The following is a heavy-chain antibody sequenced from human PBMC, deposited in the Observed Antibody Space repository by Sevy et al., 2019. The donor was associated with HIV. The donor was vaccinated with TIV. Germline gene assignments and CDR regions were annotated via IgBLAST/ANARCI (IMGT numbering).Heavy chain of an antibody. V-gene: IGHV4-59*08. CDR3: ARRNDFDI. CDR1: GGSINSDH. CDR2: VYYTGGT. J-gene: IGHJ3*02. Sequence: SETLSLTCTVSGGSINSDHWNWIRQPPGKGLEWFGYVYYTGGTNYNPSLKNRVTISVDSTMNQFSLNLTSVTAADTAVYYCARRNDFDIWGQGTMVTVSS.